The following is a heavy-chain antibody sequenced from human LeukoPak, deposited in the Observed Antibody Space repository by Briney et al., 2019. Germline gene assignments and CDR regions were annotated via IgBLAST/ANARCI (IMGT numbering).Heavy chain of an antibody. CDR2: IYYSGST. V-gene: IGHV4-59*01. CDR1: GGSISSYY. J-gene: IGHJ6*02. Sequence: PSETLSVTCTVSGGSISSYYWSWIRQPPGKGLEWIGYIYYSGSTNYNPSLKSRVTISVDTSKNQFSLKLSSVTAADTAVYYCARDRWLRNYYYGMDVWGQGTTVTVSS. D-gene: IGHD5-12*01. CDR3: ARDRWLRNYYYGMDV.